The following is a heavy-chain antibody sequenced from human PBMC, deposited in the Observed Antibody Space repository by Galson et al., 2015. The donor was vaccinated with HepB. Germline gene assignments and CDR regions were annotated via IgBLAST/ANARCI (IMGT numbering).Heavy chain of an antibody. CDR2: IYYSGST. CDR3: ARASYYYDSSGYSDAFDI. V-gene: IGHV4-59*01. D-gene: IGHD3-22*01. CDR1: GGSISSYY. Sequence: SETLSLTCTVSGGSISSYYWSWIRQPPGKGLEWIGYIYYSGSTNYNPSLKSRVTISVDTSKNQFSLKLSSVTAADTAVYYCARASYYYDSSGYSDAFDIWGQGTMVTVSS. J-gene: IGHJ3*02.